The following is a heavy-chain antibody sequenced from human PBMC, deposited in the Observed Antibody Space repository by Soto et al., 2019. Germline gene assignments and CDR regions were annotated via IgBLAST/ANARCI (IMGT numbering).Heavy chain of an antibody. V-gene: IGHV3-74*01. CDR2: VKSDGTTA. Sequence: GVSLRLSCEASGFAFTSYWMHWVRQAPGKGLVWVAGVKSDGTTATYADSVRGRFTISRDNSKAILYLQMNSLRAEDTAVYYCAAWAEGATEVHWGQGTLVTVSS. CDR3: AAWAEGATEVH. CDR1: GFAFTSYW. D-gene: IGHD2-15*01. J-gene: IGHJ4*02.